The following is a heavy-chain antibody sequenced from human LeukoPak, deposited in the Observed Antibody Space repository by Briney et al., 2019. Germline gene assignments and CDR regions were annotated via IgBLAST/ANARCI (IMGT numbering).Heavy chain of an antibody. D-gene: IGHD3-9*01. Sequence: GGSLRLSSAASGFTFSSYSMNWARQAPGKGLEWVSSISSSSSYIYYADSVKGRFTISRDNAKNSLYLQMNSLRAEDTAVYYCASPLLRYPRKDVWGQGTTVTVSS. CDR3: ASPLLRYPRKDV. J-gene: IGHJ6*02. CDR1: GFTFSSYS. V-gene: IGHV3-21*01. CDR2: ISSSSSYI.